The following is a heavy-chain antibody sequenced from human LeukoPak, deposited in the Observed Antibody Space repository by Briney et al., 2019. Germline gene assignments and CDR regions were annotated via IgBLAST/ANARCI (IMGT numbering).Heavy chain of an antibody. V-gene: IGHV4-34*01. CDR2: INHSGST. Sequence: PSETLSLTCAVYGGSFSGYYWSWIRQPPGKGLEWIGEINHSGSTNYNPSLKSRVTISVDTSKNQFSLKLSSVTAADTAVYYCARSPHEKLRYFDWLLYRSYYYYYMDVWGKGTTVTISS. CDR3: ARSPHEKLRYFDWLLYRSYYYYYMDV. D-gene: IGHD3-9*01. J-gene: IGHJ6*03. CDR1: GGSFSGYY.